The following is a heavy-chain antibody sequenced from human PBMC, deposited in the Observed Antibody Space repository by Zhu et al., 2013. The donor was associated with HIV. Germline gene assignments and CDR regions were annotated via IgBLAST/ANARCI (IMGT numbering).Heavy chain of an antibody. Sequence: QGQLVQSGAEVKKPGASVKVSCKASGYTYTHHGISWVRQAPGQGLEWMGWISAYNGDTIYGQNFQGRLTMTTDASTSTAYMELRSLSPDDTAVYYCARDPSNSSGRYQRFDYWGQGSLVHRLL. CDR2: ISAYNGDT. CDR1: GYTYTHHG. CDR3: ARDPSNSSGRYQRFDY. V-gene: IGHV1-18*01. J-gene: IGHJ4*02. D-gene: IGHD1-26*01.